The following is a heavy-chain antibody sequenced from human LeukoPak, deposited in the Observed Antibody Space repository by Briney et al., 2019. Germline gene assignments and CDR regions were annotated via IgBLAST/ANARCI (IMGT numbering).Heavy chain of an antibody. CDR1: GFTFSDYY. CDR3: ARVVYRYGYAFDI. D-gene: IGHD5-18*01. V-gene: IGHV3-11*06. Sequence: GGSLRLSCAASGFTFSDYYMSWIRQAPGKGLEWVSFITGSSRSINYADSVKGRFTISRDNAKSSMYLQMNSLRAEDAAVYFCARVVYRYGYAFDIWGQGTEVTVSS. CDR2: ITGSSRSI. J-gene: IGHJ3*02.